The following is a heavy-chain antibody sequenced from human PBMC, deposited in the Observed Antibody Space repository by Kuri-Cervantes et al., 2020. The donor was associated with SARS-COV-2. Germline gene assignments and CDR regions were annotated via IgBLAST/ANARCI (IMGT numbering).Heavy chain of an antibody. Sequence: GSLRLSCTVSGGSFSSYYWSWIRQPPGKGLEWIGRINYSGSTYYNPSLKSGVTISVDTSKNQFSLKLSSVTATDTAVYYCARHGYCRSTSCRRPFDYWGQGTLVTVSS. V-gene: IGHV4-39*01. D-gene: IGHD2-2*03. CDR1: GGSFSSYY. CDR2: INYSGST. J-gene: IGHJ4*02. CDR3: ARHGYCRSTSCRRPFDY.